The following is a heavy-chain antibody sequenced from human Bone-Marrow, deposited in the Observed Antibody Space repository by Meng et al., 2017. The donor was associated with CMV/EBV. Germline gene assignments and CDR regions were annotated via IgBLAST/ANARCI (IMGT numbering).Heavy chain of an antibody. CDR1: GFNFRNYA. CDR2: ISVSGGNT. D-gene: IGHD1-26*01. Sequence: GFNFRNYAMSWVRQAPGKGLEWVSIISVSGGNTYYADSVQGRFTISRDNSKNTVSLQMSSLRAEDTAVYYCAKGPPAAVGARYNFDCWGQGTLVTVSS. J-gene: IGHJ4*02. CDR3: AKGPPAAVGARYNFDC. V-gene: IGHV3-23*01.